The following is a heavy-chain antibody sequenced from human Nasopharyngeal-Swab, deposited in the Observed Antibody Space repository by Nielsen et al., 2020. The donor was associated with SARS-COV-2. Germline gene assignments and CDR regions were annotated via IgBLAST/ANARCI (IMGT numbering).Heavy chain of an antibody. D-gene: IGHD6-19*01. CDR3: ASSVAGTTSFDY. CDR1: GFTFSSYW. CDR2: INSDGSST. J-gene: IGHJ4*02. Sequence: GGSLRLSCAASGFTFSSYWMHWVRQAPGKGLVWVSRINSDGSSTSYADSVKGRFTISRDNAKNTLYLQMNSLRVEDTAVYYCASSVAGTTSFDYWGQGTLVTVSS. V-gene: IGHV3-74*01.